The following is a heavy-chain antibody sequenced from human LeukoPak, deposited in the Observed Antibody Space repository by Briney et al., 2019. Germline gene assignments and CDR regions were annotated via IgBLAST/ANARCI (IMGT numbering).Heavy chain of an antibody. CDR2: ISSSSSYI. CDR1: GFTFSSYS. V-gene: IGHV3-21*01. J-gene: IGHJ4*02. D-gene: IGHD3-22*01. CDR3: ARAFSVVTEIDY. Sequence: GGSLRLSCAASGFTFSSYSMNWVRQAPGKGVEWVSSISSSSSYIYYADSVKGRFTISRDNAKNSLYLQMNSLRAEDTAVYYCARAFSVVTEIDYWGQGTLVTVSS.